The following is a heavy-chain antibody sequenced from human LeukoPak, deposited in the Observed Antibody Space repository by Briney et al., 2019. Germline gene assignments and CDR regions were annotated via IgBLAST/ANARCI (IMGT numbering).Heavy chain of an antibody. CDR1: GGSFSGYY. CDR2: INHSGST. V-gene: IGHV4-34*01. CDR3: ARVGHLYSSSWYGRYFDL. Sequence: SETLSLTCAVYGGSFSGYYWSWIRQPPGKGLEWIGEINHSGSTNYNPSLKSRVTISVDTSKNQFSLKLSSVTAADTAVYYCARVGHLYSSSWYGRYFDLWGRGTLVTVSS. J-gene: IGHJ2*01. D-gene: IGHD6-13*01.